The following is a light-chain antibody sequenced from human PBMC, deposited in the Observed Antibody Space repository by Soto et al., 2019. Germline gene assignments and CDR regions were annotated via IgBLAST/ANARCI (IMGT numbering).Light chain of an antibody. V-gene: IGLV1-47*01. J-gene: IGLJ3*02. Sequence: QLVLTQPPSASGTPGQRVTISCSGGDSNIGNNYVYWYKQLPGTAPKTHIYRNDQRPSGVPDRVSGSKSGTSAALAIRGLRSEDEAEYYCSAWDDSLNRWVFGGGTQLTVL. CDR2: RND. CDR1: DSNIGNNY. CDR3: SAWDDSLNRWV.